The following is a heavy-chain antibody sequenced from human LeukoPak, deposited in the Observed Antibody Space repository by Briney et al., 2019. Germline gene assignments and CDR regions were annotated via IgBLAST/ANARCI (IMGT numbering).Heavy chain of an antibody. V-gene: IGHV3-23*01. Sequence: GGSLRLSCAASGFIFSDYTMMWVSRAPGKGLQWVATFTAYGGTYYAASVKGRFAISRDTSRDTVSLYMNSLRVEDTAMYYCAKGSTGGKVDWFDPWGPGTLVTVSS. CDR2: FTAYGGT. CDR3: AKGSTGGKVDWFDP. CDR1: GFIFSDYT. J-gene: IGHJ5*02. D-gene: IGHD4-23*01.